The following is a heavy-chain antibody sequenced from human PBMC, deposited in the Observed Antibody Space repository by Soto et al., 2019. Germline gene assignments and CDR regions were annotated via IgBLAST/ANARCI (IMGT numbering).Heavy chain of an antibody. D-gene: IGHD2-8*01. CDR2: IYWDDDK. J-gene: IGHJ4*02. Sequence: SGPTLVNPTQTLTLTCNFSGFSLSSIALGMGVGWIRQPPGKALEWLALIYWDDDKRYNPSLKSRLTITKDISQSQVVLTMTNMDAVDTGTYYCTHWGMGTRGTIFFDYWGQGALVTVSS. CDR3: THWGMGTRGTIFFDY. V-gene: IGHV2-5*02. CDR1: GFSLSSIALGMG.